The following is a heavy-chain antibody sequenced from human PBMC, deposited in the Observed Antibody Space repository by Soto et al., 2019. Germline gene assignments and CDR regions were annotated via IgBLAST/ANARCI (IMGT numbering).Heavy chain of an antibody. CDR2: IFSSGRT. D-gene: IGHD1-26*01. CDR3: AKGWDVKYFDY. CDR1: GASLLSSY. Sequence: ETLSLTCSVSGASLLSSYWSWVRQPAGKGLEWIGHIFSSGRTSYNPSLKSRLTMSIDPSMNVFSLNLSSVTAADTAVYYCAKGWDVKYFDYWGRGTLVTVSS. J-gene: IGHJ4*02. V-gene: IGHV4-4*07.